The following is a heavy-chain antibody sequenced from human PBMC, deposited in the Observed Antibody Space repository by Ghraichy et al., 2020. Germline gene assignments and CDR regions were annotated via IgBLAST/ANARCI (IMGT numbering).Heavy chain of an antibody. CDR3: AKGRDNVGWYFDF. CDR1: GFTFSSYG. Sequence: GGSLRLSCAASGFTFSSYGMHWVRQTPGKGLEWVAVISDDGSNKFYADSVKGRFTISRDNSKNTLYLQMNGLRAEDTTVYYCAKGRDNVGWYFDFWGQGTLVTVSS. V-gene: IGHV3-30*18. J-gene: IGHJ4*02. CDR2: ISDDGSNK. D-gene: IGHD6-19*01.